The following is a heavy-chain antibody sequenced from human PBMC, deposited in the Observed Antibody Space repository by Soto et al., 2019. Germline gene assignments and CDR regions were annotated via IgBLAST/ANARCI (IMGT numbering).Heavy chain of an antibody. CDR2: ITSSDYI. D-gene: IGHD6-6*01. V-gene: IGHV3-21*01. Sequence: EVQLVESGGGLVKPGGSLRLSCAASGFTFSTYTMNWVRQAPGKGLEWVSSITSSDYISYVDSVKGRLTISRDNAKNSLFLQMNSLRADDTAVYYCARETEYSNGWTNWFDPWGQGTLVTVSS. CDR3: ARETEYSNGWTNWFDP. CDR1: GFTFSTYT. J-gene: IGHJ5*02.